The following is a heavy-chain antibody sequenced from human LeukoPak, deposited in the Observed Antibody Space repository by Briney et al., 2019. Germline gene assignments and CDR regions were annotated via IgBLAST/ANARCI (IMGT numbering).Heavy chain of an antibody. Sequence: PSETLSLTCTVSGGSIRTYYWSWIRQSPGKGLEWIGYIYYSGSTYYNPSLKSRVTISVDTSKSQFALKLTSVTAVDTAVYYCARSPLGTHYYYMDVWGKGTTVTVSS. CDR2: IYYSGST. V-gene: IGHV4-59*01. CDR3: ARSPLGTHYYYMDV. J-gene: IGHJ6*03. D-gene: IGHD7-27*01. CDR1: GGSIRTYY.